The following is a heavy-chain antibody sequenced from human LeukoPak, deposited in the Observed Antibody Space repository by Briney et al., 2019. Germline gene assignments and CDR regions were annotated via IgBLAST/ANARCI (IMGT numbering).Heavy chain of an antibody. V-gene: IGHV3-7*01. CDR3: ARISSPGYFDY. J-gene: IGHJ4*02. Sequence: PGGSLRLSCVASGFTFINHWMTWVRQAPGKGLEWVAYIRQDGSDKYYVDSVKGRFIISRDNAKTSLYLQLSSLRAEDTAVYYCARISSPGYFDYWGQGTLVTVSS. D-gene: IGHD6-13*01. CDR2: IRQDGSDK. CDR1: GFTFINHW.